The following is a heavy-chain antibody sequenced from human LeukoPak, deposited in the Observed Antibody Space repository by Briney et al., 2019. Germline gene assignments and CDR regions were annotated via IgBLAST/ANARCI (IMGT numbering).Heavy chain of an antibody. CDR3: AKTSGLMSS. J-gene: IGHJ5*02. CDR2: ISYDGSNK. D-gene: IGHD3/OR15-3a*01. CDR1: GFTFSSYA. V-gene: IGHV3-30-3*02. Sequence: GGSLRLSCAASGFTFSSYAMHWVRQAPGKGLEWVAVISYDGSNKYYADSVKGRFTISRDNSKNTLYLQINSLRAEDTAVYYCAKTSGLMSSWGQGTLVTVSS.